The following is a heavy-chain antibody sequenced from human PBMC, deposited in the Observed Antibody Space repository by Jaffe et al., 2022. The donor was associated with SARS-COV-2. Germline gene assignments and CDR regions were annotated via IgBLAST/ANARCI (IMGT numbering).Heavy chain of an antibody. Sequence: QVQLVESGGGVVQPGRSLRLSCAASGFTFSSYAMHWVRQAPGKGLEWVAVISYDGSNKYYADSVKGRFTISRDNSKNTLYLQMNSLRAEDTAVYYCARGEDIVATTTGYFDYWGQGTLVTVSS. CDR2: ISYDGSNK. CDR3: ARGEDIVATTTGYFDY. CDR1: GFTFSSYA. J-gene: IGHJ4*02. D-gene: IGHD5-12*01. V-gene: IGHV3-30-3*01.